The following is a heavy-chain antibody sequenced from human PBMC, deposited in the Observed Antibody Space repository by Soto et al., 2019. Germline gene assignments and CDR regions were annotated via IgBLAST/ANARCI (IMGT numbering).Heavy chain of an antibody. Sequence: PRLSCVASGVTFSTYAMSWVRQAPGKGLEWVSALSPSGGETYYADSAKGRSTISRDNSMNALYLQMNSLRVEDTAVYYCAHPRGYGVFDAYDIWGQGTMVTVSS. J-gene: IGHJ3*02. CDR2: LSPSGGET. V-gene: IGHV3-23*01. CDR3: AHPRGYGVFDAYDI. D-gene: IGHD4-17*01. CDR1: GVTFSTYA.